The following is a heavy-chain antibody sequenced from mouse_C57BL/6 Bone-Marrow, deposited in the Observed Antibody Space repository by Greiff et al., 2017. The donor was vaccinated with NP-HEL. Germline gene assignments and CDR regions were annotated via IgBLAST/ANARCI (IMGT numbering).Heavy chain of an antibody. V-gene: IGHV1-19*01. J-gene: IGHJ1*03. D-gene: IGHD2-2*01. CDR3: TRSGYTGYWYFDV. CDR1: GYTFTDYY. Sequence: EVQLQQSGPVLVKPGASVKMSCKASGYTFTDYYMNWVKQSHGKSLEWIGAIDPETGGTAYNQKFKGKAILTADKSSSTAYMELRGLTSEDSAVYYYTRSGYTGYWYFDVWGTGTTVTVSS. CDR2: IDPETGGT.